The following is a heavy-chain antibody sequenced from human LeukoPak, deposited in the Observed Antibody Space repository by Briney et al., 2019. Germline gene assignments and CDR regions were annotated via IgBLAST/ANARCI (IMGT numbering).Heavy chain of an antibody. Sequence: ASVKVSCKASGGTFSSYAISWVRQAPGQGLEWMGGIIPIFGTANYAQKFQGRVTITTDESTSTAYMELSSPRSEDTAVYYCASSPIFGVVNNYYFDYWGQGTLVTVSS. J-gene: IGHJ4*02. V-gene: IGHV1-69*05. CDR1: GGTFSSYA. D-gene: IGHD3-3*01. CDR2: IIPIFGTA. CDR3: ASSPIFGVVNNYYFDY.